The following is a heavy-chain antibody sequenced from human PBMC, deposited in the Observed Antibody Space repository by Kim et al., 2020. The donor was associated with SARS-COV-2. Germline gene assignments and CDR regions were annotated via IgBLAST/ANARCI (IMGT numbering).Heavy chain of an antibody. CDR3: ARLRGTGTTRSQSYRYYMDV. CDR2: IDWDDDR. Sequence: SGPTLVNPTQTLTLTCTFSGFSLSTSGMCVSWIRQSPGKALEWRARIDWDDDRYYNTSLKTRLTISKDTSKNQVVPIMTNMDPVDTVTYYCARLRGTGTTRSQSYRYYMDVWGQGTMVTVSS. CDR1: GFSLSTSGMC. D-gene: IGHD1-7*01. V-gene: IGHV2-70*11. J-gene: IGHJ6*03.